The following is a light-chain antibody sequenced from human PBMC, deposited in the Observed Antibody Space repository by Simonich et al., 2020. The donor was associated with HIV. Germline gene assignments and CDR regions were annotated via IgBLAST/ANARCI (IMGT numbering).Light chain of an antibody. CDR1: QSISSN. CDR2: GAS. V-gene: IGKV3-15*01. Sequence: EIVMTQSPATLSVSPGERATLSCTASQSISSNLAWYQQKPGQAPRLLIYGASTRATGIPARFSGSGSETEFTLTISSLQSEDVAVYYCQQYNNWPPLTFGGGTKVEIK. CDR3: QQYNNWPPLT. J-gene: IGKJ4*01.